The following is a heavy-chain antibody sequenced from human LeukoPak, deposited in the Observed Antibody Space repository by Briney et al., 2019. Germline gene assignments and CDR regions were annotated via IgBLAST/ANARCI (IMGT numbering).Heavy chain of an antibody. Sequence: GALRLSSVASGFTFSSYAMSWVRQAPGKGLEWVSGISGRGVSGAGTYHADSVKGRFTISRDYSKNTLYLQMNSLRAEDTAVYYCTKDRWELPKRNYMDVWGKGTTVTVSS. CDR2: ISGRGVSGAGT. V-gene: IGHV3-23*01. CDR1: GFTFSSYA. J-gene: IGHJ6*03. D-gene: IGHD1-26*01. CDR3: TKDRWELPKRNYMDV.